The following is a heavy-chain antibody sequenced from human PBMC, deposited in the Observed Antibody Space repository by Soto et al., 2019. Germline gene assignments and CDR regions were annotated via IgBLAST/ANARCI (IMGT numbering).Heavy chain of an antibody. J-gene: IGHJ4*02. D-gene: IGHD4-17*01. CDR1: VGTFSSYA. CDR2: IIPIFGTA. Sequence: SSVNVSCKASVGTFSSYAISWGRQAPGQGLEWMGGIIPIFGTANYAQKFQGRVTITADESTSTAYMELSSLRSEDTAVYYCAVGPNGDEDYWGQGTLVTVSS. V-gene: IGHV1-69*13. CDR3: AVGPNGDEDY.